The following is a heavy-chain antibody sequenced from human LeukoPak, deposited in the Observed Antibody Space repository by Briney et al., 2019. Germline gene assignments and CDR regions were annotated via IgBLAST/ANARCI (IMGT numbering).Heavy chain of an antibody. CDR2: ICYDGSYK. Sequence: GRSLRLSCAASGLTFNTYSIHWVRQAPGEGLEWVSVICYDGSYKYYSDSVKGRFTISRDNSKSTLYLQMNGLRLEDTAVYYCAREGNSGYSNGCFDYWGQGTLVTVSS. D-gene: IGHD5-18*01. CDR3: AREGNSGYSNGCFDY. CDR1: GLTFNTYS. V-gene: IGHV3-30*04. J-gene: IGHJ4*02.